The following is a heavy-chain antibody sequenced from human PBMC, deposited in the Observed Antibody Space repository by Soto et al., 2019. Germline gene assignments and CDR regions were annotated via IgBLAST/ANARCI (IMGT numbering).Heavy chain of an antibody. D-gene: IGHD1-26*01. V-gene: IGHV3-33*01. Sequence: PGGSLRLSCAASGFSFGGYGMHWVRQAPRKGLEWVAVIRYDGSNEYYADSAKGRFTISRDNSKNTLYLQMNSLRAEDTAVYYCARDGAGATTYFGYFDNWGKGTLVTVSS. CDR2: IRYDGSNE. J-gene: IGHJ4*02. CDR3: ARDGAGATTYFGYFDN. CDR1: GFSFGGYG.